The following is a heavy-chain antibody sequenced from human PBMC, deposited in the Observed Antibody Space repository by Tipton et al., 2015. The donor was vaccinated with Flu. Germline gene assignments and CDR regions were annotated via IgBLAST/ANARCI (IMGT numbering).Heavy chain of an antibody. CDR3: AKRGDNGADISTRYFDS. CDR2: ISLDGATT. CDR1: GFRFSNFG. D-gene: IGHD4-17*01. V-gene: IGHV3-23*01. J-gene: IGHJ4*02. Sequence: SLRLSCAASGFRFSNFGMSWVRQAPGKGLEWVSVISLDGATTYYADSVKGRFTISRDNSKNTLYLQMNSLRVEDTAVYYCAKRGDNGADISTRYFDSWGQGILVTVSS.